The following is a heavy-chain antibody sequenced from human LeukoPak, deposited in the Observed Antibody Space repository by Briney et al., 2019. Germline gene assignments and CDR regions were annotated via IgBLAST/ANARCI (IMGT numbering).Heavy chain of an antibody. Sequence: ASVKVSCKASEYTFTGYYMHWVRQAPGQGLEWMGWINPNSGGTNYAQKFQGRVTMTRDTSISTAYMELSRLRSDDTAVYYCARAWVRGATPLFYWGQGTLVTVSS. V-gene: IGHV1-2*02. CDR1: EYTFTGYY. D-gene: IGHD3-10*01. CDR3: ARAWVRGATPLFY. CDR2: INPNSGGT. J-gene: IGHJ4*02.